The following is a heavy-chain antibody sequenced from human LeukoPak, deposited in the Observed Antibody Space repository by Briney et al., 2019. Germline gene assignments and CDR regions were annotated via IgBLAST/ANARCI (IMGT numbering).Heavy chain of an antibody. Sequence: LGASVKVSCKASGYTFTGYYMHWVRQAPGQGLEWMGWINPNSGGTDYAQKFQGRGTMARDTSISTAYMELSSLTSDDTAVYYCSRGRADGYSGYDFGDYWGQGTLVTVSS. CDR3: SRGRADGYSGYDFGDY. D-gene: IGHD5-12*01. CDR2: INPNSGGT. CDR1: GYTFTGYY. J-gene: IGHJ4*02. V-gene: IGHV1-2*03.